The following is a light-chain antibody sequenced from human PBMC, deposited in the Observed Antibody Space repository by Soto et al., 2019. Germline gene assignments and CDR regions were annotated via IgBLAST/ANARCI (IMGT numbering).Light chain of an antibody. V-gene: IGKV3-20*01. CDR1: QSVSSSY. CDR2: GVS. CDR3: QQYGSSPRT. Sequence: EIVLTQSPGTLSLSPGERATLSCRASQSVSSSYLAWYQQKPGQAPRLLIYGVSSRATGIPDRFSGSGSGTDFTLTLSRLEPEDFAVYYCQQYGSSPRTFGQGTKLEIK. J-gene: IGKJ2*01.